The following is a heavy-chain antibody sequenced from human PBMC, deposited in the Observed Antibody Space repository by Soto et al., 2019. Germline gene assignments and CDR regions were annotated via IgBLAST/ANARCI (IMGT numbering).Heavy chain of an antibody. J-gene: IGHJ6*02. V-gene: IGHV3-48*03. CDR2: IWITGDSI. CDR3: ARVDGGGMDV. Sequence: GGSLRLSCAASGFTFSSYEMNWVRQAPGKGLEWVSYIWITGDSIYYADSVKGRFTISRDNAKNSLYLQMHSLGAEDTAVYYCARVDGGGMDVWGQGTTVTVSS. CDR1: GFTFSSYE. D-gene: IGHD2-15*01.